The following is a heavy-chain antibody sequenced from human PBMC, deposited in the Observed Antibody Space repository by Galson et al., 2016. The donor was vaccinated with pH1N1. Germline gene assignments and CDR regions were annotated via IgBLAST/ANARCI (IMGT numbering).Heavy chain of an antibody. D-gene: IGHD2-2*01. V-gene: IGHV4-4*07. Sequence: SETLSLTCIVSGDSISSYYWSWVRQPAGKGLEWIGRIYTSGITNYNPSLKSRVTMSVDTSKNQFSLKLSSVTAADTAVYYCARELNLVVVGEGWYYYYGMDVWGQGTTVTVSS. CDR2: IYTSGIT. J-gene: IGHJ6*02. CDR3: ARELNLVVVGEGWYYYYGMDV. CDR1: GDSISSYY.